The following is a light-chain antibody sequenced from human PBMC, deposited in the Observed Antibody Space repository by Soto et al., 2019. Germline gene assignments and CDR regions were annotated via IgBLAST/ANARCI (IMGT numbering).Light chain of an antibody. CDR3: QQYGTSPFT. CDR1: ERISSNF. CDR2: GAS. J-gene: IGKJ3*01. V-gene: IGKV3-20*01. Sequence: VLTQSPGTLSLSPGEGATLSCRASERISSNFLAWYQQRPGQAPRLLIYGASTRASGIPDRFSGSGSGTDFALTISRLEPEDFAVYYCQQYGTSPFTFGPGTTVEIK.